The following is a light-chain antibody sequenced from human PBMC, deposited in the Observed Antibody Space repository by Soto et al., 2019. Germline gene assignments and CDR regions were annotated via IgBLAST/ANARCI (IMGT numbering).Light chain of an antibody. V-gene: IGLV2-23*02. Sequence: QSVLTQPASVSGSPGQSITISCTGTSSDVGGYNLVPWYQQHPGKAPKLMIYEVSKRPSGVSNRFSGSKSGNTASLTISGLQAEDEADYYCCSYAGSSTVVFGGGTQLTVL. CDR3: CSYAGSSTVV. J-gene: IGLJ2*01. CDR1: SSDVGGYNL. CDR2: EVS.